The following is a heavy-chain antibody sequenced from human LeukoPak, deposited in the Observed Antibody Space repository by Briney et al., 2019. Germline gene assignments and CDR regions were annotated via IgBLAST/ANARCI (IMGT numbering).Heavy chain of an antibody. V-gene: IGHV3-21*04. D-gene: IGHD3-3*01. CDR3: AKDRTNNETILGVVWYGMDV. CDR1: GFTFSSYS. Sequence: GGSLRLSCAASGFTFSSYSMNWVRQAPGKGLEWVSSISSSSSYIYYADSVKGRFTISRDNAKNSLYLQMNSLRAEDTAFYYCAKDRTNNETILGVVWYGMDVWGQGTTVTVSS. CDR2: ISSSSSYI. J-gene: IGHJ6*02.